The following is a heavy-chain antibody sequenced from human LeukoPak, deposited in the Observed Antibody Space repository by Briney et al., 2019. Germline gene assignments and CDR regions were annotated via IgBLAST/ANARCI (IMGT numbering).Heavy chain of an antibody. CDR3: ARDSQCSSTSCYLDYYYGMDV. CDR1: GFTFSSYA. V-gene: IGHV3-23*01. Sequence: PGGSLRLSCAASGFTFSSYAMSWVRQAPGKGLEWVSAISGSGGSTYCADSVKGRFTISRDNSKNTLYLQMNSLRAEDTALYHSARDSQCSSTSCYLDYYYGMDVWGQGTTVTVSS. J-gene: IGHJ6*02. D-gene: IGHD2-2*01. CDR2: ISGSGGST.